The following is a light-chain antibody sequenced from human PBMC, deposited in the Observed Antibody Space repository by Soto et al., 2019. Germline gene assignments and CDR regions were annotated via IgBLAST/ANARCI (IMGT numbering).Light chain of an antibody. CDR2: DVS. Sequence: QCVRTQLASVSGSPGQSLTISCTGTSSDVGGYNYVSWYQQHPGKAPKLMIYDVSNRLSGVSNRFSGSKSGNTASLTISGLQAEDEADYYCSSYTSSSTLFGTGTKVTVL. V-gene: IGLV2-14*01. J-gene: IGLJ1*01. CDR1: SSDVGGYNY. CDR3: SSYTSSSTL.